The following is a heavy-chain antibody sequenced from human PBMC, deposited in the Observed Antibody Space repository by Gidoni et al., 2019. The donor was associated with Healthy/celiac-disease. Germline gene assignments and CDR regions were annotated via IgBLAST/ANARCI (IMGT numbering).Heavy chain of an antibody. J-gene: IGHJ6*03. V-gene: IGHV4-34*01. D-gene: IGHD5-18*01. CDR3: ARGYFPQRYSYGARHYYYYMDV. Sequence: QVQLQQWGAGLLKPSETLSLTCAVYGGSFSGYYWSWIRQPPGKGLEWIGEINHSGSTNYNPSLKSRVTISVDTSKNQFSLKLSSVTAADTAVYYCARGYFPQRYSYGARHYYYYMDVWGKGTTVTVSS. CDR2: INHSGST. CDR1: GGSFSGYY.